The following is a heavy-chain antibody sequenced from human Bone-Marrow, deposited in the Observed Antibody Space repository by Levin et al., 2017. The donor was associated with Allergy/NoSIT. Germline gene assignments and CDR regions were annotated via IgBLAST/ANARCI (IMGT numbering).Heavy chain of an antibody. CDR2: IYHTGST. D-gene: IGHD4-17*01. CDR3: ASHELGDYSFDY. Sequence: ASETLSLTCTVSGGSISRDAYYWSWIRQHPGKGLEWIGYIYHTGSTYYNPSLKSRITISVDTSKNQFSLELTSVTAADTAVYYCASHELGDYSFDYWGQGTLVTVSS. CDR1: GGSISRDAYY. J-gene: IGHJ4*02. V-gene: IGHV4-31*03.